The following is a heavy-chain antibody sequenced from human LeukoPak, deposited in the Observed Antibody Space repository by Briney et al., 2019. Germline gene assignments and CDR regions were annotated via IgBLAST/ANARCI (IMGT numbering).Heavy chain of an antibody. D-gene: IGHD2-8*02. CDR1: GFTFSSYS. V-gene: IGHV3-21*06. J-gene: IGHJ4*02. Sequence: GGSLRLSCAASGFTFSSYSMNWVRQAPGRGLEWVSSLSSSSSYIFYADSVKGRFTISRDNAKNSLYLQMNSLRAEDTAVYYCATAVVSRDTLDYWGQGTLVTVSS. CDR3: ATAVVSRDTLDY. CDR2: LSSSSSYI.